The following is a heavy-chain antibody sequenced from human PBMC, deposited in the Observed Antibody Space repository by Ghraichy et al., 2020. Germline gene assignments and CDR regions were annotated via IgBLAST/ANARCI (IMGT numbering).Heavy chain of an antibody. Sequence: LSLTCTVSGGSISSGGYYWSWIRQHPGKGLEWIGYIYYSGSTYYNPSLKSRVTISVDTSKNQFSLKLSSVTAADTAVYYCARGDFSSWYSIDYWGQGTLVTVSS. CDR2: IYYSGST. CDR3: ARGDFSSWYSIDY. CDR1: GGSISSGGYY. J-gene: IGHJ4*02. V-gene: IGHV4-31*03. D-gene: IGHD6-13*01.